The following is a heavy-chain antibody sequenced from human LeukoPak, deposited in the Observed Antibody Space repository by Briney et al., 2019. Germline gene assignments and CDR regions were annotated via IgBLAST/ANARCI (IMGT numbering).Heavy chain of an antibody. Sequence: GGSLRLSCAASGFTFSSYGMSWVRQAPGKGLEWVSAISGSGGSTYYADSVKGRFTISGDNSKNTLYLQMNSLRAEDTAVYYCAKVGFDWLSWFDPWGQGTLVTVSS. J-gene: IGHJ5*02. CDR3: AKVGFDWLSWFDP. CDR1: GFTFSSYG. D-gene: IGHD3-9*01. CDR2: ISGSGGST. V-gene: IGHV3-23*01.